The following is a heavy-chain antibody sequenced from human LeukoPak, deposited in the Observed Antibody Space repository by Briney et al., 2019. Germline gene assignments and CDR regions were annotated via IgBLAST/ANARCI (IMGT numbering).Heavy chain of an antibody. V-gene: IGHV1-69-2*01. CDR3: ATGGIVGVMPS. CDR1: GYTITNCY. CDR2: VDPEDGET. J-gene: IGHJ4*02. Sequence: ASLKLSCKASGYTITNCYMHWVQQAPGKGLEWMGLVDPEDGETIYAEKFQGRVTITADTSTDTAYMELSSLRSDDTAVYYCATGGIVGVMPSWGEGTLVTVS. D-gene: IGHD1-26*01.